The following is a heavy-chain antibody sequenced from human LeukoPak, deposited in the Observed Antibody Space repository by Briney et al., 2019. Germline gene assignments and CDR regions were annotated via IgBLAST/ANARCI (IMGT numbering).Heavy chain of an antibody. D-gene: IGHD1-1*01. CDR1: GGSISSSSYY. CDR3: ATRPHTGTHLV. J-gene: IGHJ4*02. V-gene: IGHV4-39*01. CDR2: IYYSGST. Sequence: SETLSLTCTVSGGSISSSSYYWGWIRQPPGKGLEGIGSIYYSGSTYYNPSLKRRVTISVDASKNQFSLKLSSVTAADTAVYYCATRPHTGTHLVWGQGTLVTVSS.